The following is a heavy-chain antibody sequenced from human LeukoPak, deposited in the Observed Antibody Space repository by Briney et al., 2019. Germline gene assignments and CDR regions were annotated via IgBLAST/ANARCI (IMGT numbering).Heavy chain of an antibody. D-gene: IGHD3-10*02. Sequence: PGGSLRLSCAASGFTFSSYEMNWVRQAPGKGLEWVSYISSSGSTIYYADSVEGRFTISRDNDKNSIYLQMNSLRAEDTAVYYCAELGITMIGGVWGKGTTVTISS. CDR2: ISSSGSTI. CDR1: GFTFSSYE. V-gene: IGHV3-48*03. J-gene: IGHJ6*04. CDR3: AELGITMIGGV.